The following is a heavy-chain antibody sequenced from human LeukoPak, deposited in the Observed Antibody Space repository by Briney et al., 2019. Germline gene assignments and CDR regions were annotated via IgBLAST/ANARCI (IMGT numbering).Heavy chain of an antibody. CDR3: ASFASNLIGLDY. V-gene: IGHV3-30*03. Sequence: GGSLRLSCVASGFTFSSYGMHWVRQAPGKGLEWVAVISYDGSNKYYADSVKGRFTISRDNSKNTLYLQMNSLRAEDTAVYYCASFASNLIGLDYWGQGTLVTVSS. CDR2: ISYDGSNK. J-gene: IGHJ4*02. D-gene: IGHD3-16*02. CDR1: GFTFSSYG.